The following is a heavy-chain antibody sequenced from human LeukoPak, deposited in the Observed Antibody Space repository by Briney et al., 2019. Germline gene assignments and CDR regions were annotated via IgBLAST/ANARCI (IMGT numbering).Heavy chain of an antibody. CDR2: IKQDGSEK. CDR1: GFTFSNYW. Sequence: PGGSLRLSCAASGFTFSNYWMSWVRQAPGKGLEWVANIKQDGSEKYYVDSVKGRFTISRDNAKNSLYLQMNSLRPEDTAVYYCAKSPAALYYFDYWGQGTLVTVSS. CDR3: AKSPAALYYFDY. J-gene: IGHJ4*02. D-gene: IGHD6-25*01. V-gene: IGHV3-7*01.